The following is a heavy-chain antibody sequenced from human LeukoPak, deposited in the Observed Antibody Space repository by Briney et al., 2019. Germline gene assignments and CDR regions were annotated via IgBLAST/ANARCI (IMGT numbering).Heavy chain of an antibody. CDR1: GDSISSSY. V-gene: IGHV4-59*08. CDR2: ISYSGST. D-gene: IGHD4-11*01. J-gene: IGHJ4*02. Sequence: SETLSLTCTVSGDSISSSYWSWIRQPPGKGLEWIGYISYSGSTNYNPSLKSRVTISIDTSKNHFSLNLTSVTAADTAVYYCARGGLGGITAYSNYLFDYWGQGTLVTVSS. CDR3: ARGGLGGITAYSNYLFDY.